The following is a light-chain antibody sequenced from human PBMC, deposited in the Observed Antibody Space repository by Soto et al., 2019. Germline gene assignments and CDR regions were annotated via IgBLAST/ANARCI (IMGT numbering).Light chain of an antibody. Sequence: DIVMTQSPDSLAVSLGERATINCKSSQSVLYSSNNKNYLAWYQQKTGQPPKLLIYWASTREFGVPDRFSGSGSGTDFTLTISSLQAEDVAVYYCQQYHSTPKTFGQGAKVEI. J-gene: IGKJ1*01. CDR3: QQYHSTPKT. CDR2: WAS. V-gene: IGKV4-1*01. CDR1: QSVLYSSNNKNY.